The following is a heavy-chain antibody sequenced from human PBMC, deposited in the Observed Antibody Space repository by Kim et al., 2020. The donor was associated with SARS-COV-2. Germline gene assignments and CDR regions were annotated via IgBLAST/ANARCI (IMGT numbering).Heavy chain of an antibody. D-gene: IGHD3-16*02. J-gene: IGHJ6*02. CDR1: GFTFSSYG. V-gene: IGHV3-33*06. CDR3: AKDLAFWALGVFLGELSLGGMDV. CDR2: IWYDGSNK. Sequence: GGSLRLSCAASGFTFSSYGMHWVRQAPGKGLEWVAVIWYDGSNKYYADSVKGRFTISRDNSKNTLNLQMNSLRAEDTAVYYCAKDLAFWALGVFLGELSLGGMDVWGQGTTVTVSS.